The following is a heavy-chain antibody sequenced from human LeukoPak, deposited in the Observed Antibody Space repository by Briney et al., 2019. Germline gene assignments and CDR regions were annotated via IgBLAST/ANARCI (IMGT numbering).Heavy chain of an antibody. D-gene: IGHD1-14*01. CDR1: GFTFSLYY. Sequence: PGGSLRLSCVDSGFTFSLYYMHWVRQAPGKGLVWVSRISRDGSDITYADSVKGRFTISRDNAKNTLYLHMNSVRAEDTAVYYCTRDWRYKAFDYWGQGTMVTVSS. CDR3: TRDWRYKAFDY. V-gene: IGHV3-74*01. J-gene: IGHJ3*01. CDR2: ISRDGSDI.